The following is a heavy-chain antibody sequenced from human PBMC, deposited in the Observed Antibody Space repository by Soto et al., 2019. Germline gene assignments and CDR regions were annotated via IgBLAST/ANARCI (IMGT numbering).Heavy chain of an antibody. CDR2: IYWDDNK. Sequence: QITLKESGPTLVKPTQTLTLTCTFSGFSLSTSGLGVGWIRQPPGKALEWLAVIYWDDNKLYSPSLKSRLTITKDTSKNQVVLTMANMDPVDTATYYCANRRSTSYYDYWGQGTLVTVSS. V-gene: IGHV2-5*02. CDR1: GFSLSTSGLG. CDR3: ANRRSTSYYDY. J-gene: IGHJ4*02. D-gene: IGHD2-2*01.